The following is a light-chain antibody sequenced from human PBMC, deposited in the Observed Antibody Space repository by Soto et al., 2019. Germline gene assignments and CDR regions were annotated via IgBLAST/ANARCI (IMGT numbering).Light chain of an antibody. J-gene: IGKJ1*01. CDR3: QQYNTYPWT. V-gene: IGKV1-5*03. CDR1: QYISTW. CDR2: KAS. Sequence: DIQMTQSPSTLSASVGDRVTITCRASQYISTWLAWYHQKPGKDPKLLIYKASSLQSGVPSRFSGSGSGTEFTLTISSLQPDDFATYYCQQYNTYPWTFGQGTKVEIK.